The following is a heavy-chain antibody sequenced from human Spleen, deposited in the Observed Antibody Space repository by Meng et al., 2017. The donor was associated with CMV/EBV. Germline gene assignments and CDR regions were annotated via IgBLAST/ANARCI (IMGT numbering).Heavy chain of an antibody. CDR3: AHRPENYDFWSGYPYYFDY. J-gene: IGHJ4*02. D-gene: IGHD3-3*01. V-gene: IGHV2-5*01. CDR2: IYWNEDK. Sequence: LSTGGVGVGWIREPPGKALEWLALIYWNEDKRYSPSLKSRLTITKDTSKNQVVLTMTNMDPVDTATYYCAHRPENYDFWSGYPYYFDYWGQGTLVTVSS. CDR1: LSTGGVG.